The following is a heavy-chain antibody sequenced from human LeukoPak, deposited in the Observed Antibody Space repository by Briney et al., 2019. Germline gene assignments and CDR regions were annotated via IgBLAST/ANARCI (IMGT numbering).Heavy chain of an antibody. J-gene: IGHJ4*02. D-gene: IGHD6-13*01. CDR3: AKKAAASAADY. CDR2: IYHSGNT. Sequence: SGTLSLTCAVSGGSISRGNWWRWVRQPPGKGPEWIGEIYHSGNTNYNPSLESRVTISVDKSKYQFSLKLSSVTAADTAVYYCAKKAAASAADYWGQGTLVTVSS. V-gene: IGHV4-4*02. CDR1: GGSISRGNW.